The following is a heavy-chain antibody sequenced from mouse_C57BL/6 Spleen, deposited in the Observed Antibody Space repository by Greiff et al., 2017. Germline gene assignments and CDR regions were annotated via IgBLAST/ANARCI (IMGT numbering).Heavy chain of an antibody. CDR3: ARKRWDRSYWYFDV. J-gene: IGHJ1*03. CDR2: IYPGSGST. D-gene: IGHD4-1*01. CDR1: GYTFPSYW. Sequence: QVQLQQPGAELVKPGASVKMSCTASGYTFPSYWITWVKQRPGQGLEWIGDIYPGSGSTNYNEKFKSKATLTVDTSSSTTYMKLSSLTSEDSAVYYCARKRWDRSYWYFDVWGTGTTVTVSS. V-gene: IGHV1-55*01.